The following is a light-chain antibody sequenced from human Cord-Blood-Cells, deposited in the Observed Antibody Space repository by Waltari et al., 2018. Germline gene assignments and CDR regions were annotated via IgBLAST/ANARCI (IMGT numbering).Light chain of an antibody. CDR1: SSDVGSYNL. CDR2: EGS. Sequence: QSALTQPASVSGSPGQSITISCTGTSSDVGSYNLVSWYQQHPGKAPKLMIYEGSKRPSGVSNRFTGSKAGNTASLTISGLQADDEADYYCWSYAGSSTWVFGGGTKLTVL. J-gene: IGLJ3*02. V-gene: IGLV2-23*01. CDR3: WSYAGSSTWV.